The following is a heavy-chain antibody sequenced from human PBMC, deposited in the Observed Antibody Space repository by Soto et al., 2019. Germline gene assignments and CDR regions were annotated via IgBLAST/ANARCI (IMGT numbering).Heavy chain of an antibody. Sequence: QVQLVQSGAEEKKPGASVKVFCKASGYTFTSYAMHWVRQAPGQRLEWMGWINAGNGNTKYSQKFQGRVTITRDTSASTAYMELSSLRSEDTAVYYCARERFLEWLGIADGMDVWGQGTTVTVSS. V-gene: IGHV1-3*05. D-gene: IGHD3-3*01. J-gene: IGHJ6*02. CDR3: ARERFLEWLGIADGMDV. CDR2: INAGNGNT. CDR1: GYTFTSYA.